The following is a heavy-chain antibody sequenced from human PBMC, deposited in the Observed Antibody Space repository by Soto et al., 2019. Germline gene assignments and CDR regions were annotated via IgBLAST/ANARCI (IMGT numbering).Heavy chain of an antibody. CDR3: ASWRNWNYFVY. Sequence: SETLSLTCAVYGGSFSDTYWNWFRQPPGKGLEWIGEINHNTNTIFNPSLTSRVTISVDTSKNQFSLKLTSVTAADTAGYYCASWRNWNYFVYWGQGTQVTVS. V-gene: IGHV4-34*01. CDR1: GGSFSDTY. CDR2: INHNTNT. J-gene: IGHJ4*02. D-gene: IGHD1-20*01.